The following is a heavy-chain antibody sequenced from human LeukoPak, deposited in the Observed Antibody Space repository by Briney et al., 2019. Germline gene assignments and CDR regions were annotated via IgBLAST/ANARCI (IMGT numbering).Heavy chain of an antibody. V-gene: IGHV3-20*04. CDR2: INWSSGTT. Sequence: GGSLRLSCAASRFTFDDYGMSWVRQVPGKGLEWISGINWSSGTTGYADSVKGRFTISRDNAKNSLYLHMNSLRAEDTALYYCARDLHYLTDYYDSSGHSGDFHFWGQGTLVTVSS. J-gene: IGHJ4*02. CDR1: RFTFDDYG. D-gene: IGHD3-22*01. CDR3: ARDLHYLTDYYDSSGHSGDFHF.